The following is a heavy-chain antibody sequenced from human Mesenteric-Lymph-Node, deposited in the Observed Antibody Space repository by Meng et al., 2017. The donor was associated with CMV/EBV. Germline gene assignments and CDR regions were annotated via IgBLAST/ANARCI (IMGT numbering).Heavy chain of an antibody. Sequence: SETLSLTCAVYGGSFSGYYWTWIRQSPGKRLEWIGTINDSGTTNYNPSLKSRITMSVDTSKNQFSLNLSSVTAADTAVYYCARRWEGNTWFDYWGQGTLVTVSS. CDR1: GGSFSGYY. CDR3: ARRWEGNTWFDY. CDR2: INDSGTT. J-gene: IGHJ4*02. V-gene: IGHV4-34*10. D-gene: IGHD1-26*01.